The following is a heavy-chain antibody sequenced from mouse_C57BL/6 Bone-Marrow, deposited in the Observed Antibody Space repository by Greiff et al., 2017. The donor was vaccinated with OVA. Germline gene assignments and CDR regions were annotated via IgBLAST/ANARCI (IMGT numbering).Heavy chain of an antibody. V-gene: IGHV3-8*01. Sequence: VQLKESGPGLAKPSQTLSLTCSVTGYSITSDYWNWIRKFPGNKLEYMGYISYSGSTYYNPSPESRISITRDTSKNQYYLQLKTVTTEDTATYDSARSDYYGSSYAMDDWGQGTSVTVSS. D-gene: IGHD1-1*01. CDR2: ISYSGST. J-gene: IGHJ4*01. CDR3: ARSDYYGSSYAMDD. CDR1: GYSITSDY.